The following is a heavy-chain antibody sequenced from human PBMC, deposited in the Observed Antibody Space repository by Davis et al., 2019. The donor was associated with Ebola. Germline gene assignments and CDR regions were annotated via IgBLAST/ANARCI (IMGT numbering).Heavy chain of an antibody. Sequence: MPPETLSPTCVLSGGSTSSGCYSWSWIRQPPGKGLEWIGYIYYSGSTYYNPSLNSRVTISVDTSKNQFSLKLSSVTAADTAVYYCARRDGMGYFDYWGQGTLVTVSS. CDR1: GGSTSSGCYS. CDR2: IYYSGST. D-gene: IGHD1-26*01. CDR3: ARRDGMGYFDY. V-gene: IGHV4-30-4*07. J-gene: IGHJ4*02.